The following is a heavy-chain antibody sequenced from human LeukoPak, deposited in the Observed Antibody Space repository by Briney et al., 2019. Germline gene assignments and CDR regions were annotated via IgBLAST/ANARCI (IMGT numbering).Heavy chain of an antibody. J-gene: IGHJ5*02. Sequence: VGSLRLSCAASGFTFSRYEMNWVRQAPGKGLEWVSYISSSGSTISYADSVKGRFTISRDNAKNSLYLQMNSLRAEDTAVYYCARELNLVRAVWYNWFDPWGQGTLVTVSS. CDR3: ARELNLVRAVWYNWFDP. D-gene: IGHD3-10*01. CDR2: ISSSGSTI. CDR1: GFTFSRYE. V-gene: IGHV3-48*03.